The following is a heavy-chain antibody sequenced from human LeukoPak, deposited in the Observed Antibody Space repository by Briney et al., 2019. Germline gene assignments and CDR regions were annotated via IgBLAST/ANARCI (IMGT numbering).Heavy chain of an antibody. CDR2: IRYDGSNK. Sequence: GGSLRLSCAASGLTFSSYGMHWVRQAPGKGLEWVAFIRYDGSNKYYADSVKGRFTISRDNSKNTLYLQMNSLRAEDTAVYYCAKDQEIVVVPAAIDYWGQGTLATVSS. D-gene: IGHD2-2*01. J-gene: IGHJ4*02. V-gene: IGHV3-30*02. CDR1: GLTFSSYG. CDR3: AKDQEIVVVPAAIDY.